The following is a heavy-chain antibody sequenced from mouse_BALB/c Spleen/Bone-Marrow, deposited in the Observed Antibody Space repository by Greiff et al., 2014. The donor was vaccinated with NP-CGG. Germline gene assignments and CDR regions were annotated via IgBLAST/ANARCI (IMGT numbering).Heavy chain of an antibody. Sequence: QVQLQQSGAELVKPGASVKLSCKASGYTFTSCWMHWVKQRPGQGLEWIGEINPSNGRTNYNEKFKSKATLTVDKSSSTAYMQLSSLTSEDSAVYYCAREGNYYGGIAMDYWGQGTSVTVSS. V-gene: IGHV1S81*02. J-gene: IGHJ4*01. CDR1: GYTFTSCW. CDR2: INPSNGRT. CDR3: AREGNYYGGIAMDY. D-gene: IGHD1-1*01.